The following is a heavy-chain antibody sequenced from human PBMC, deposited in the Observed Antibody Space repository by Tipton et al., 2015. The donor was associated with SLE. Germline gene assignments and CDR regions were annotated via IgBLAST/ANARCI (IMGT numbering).Heavy chain of an antibody. D-gene: IGHD2-8*01. CDR3: ARDRVSAVLYGYGLVV. J-gene: IGHJ6*02. V-gene: IGHV1-18*01. CDR2: ISAYNGNT. CDR1: GYTFTSYG. Sequence: QSGPEVKKPGASVKVSCKASGYTFTSYGISWVRQAPGQGLEWMGWISAYNGNTNYAQKLQGRVTMTTDTSTSTAYMELRSLRSDDTAVYYCARDRVSAVLYGYGLVVWGQGTTVTASS.